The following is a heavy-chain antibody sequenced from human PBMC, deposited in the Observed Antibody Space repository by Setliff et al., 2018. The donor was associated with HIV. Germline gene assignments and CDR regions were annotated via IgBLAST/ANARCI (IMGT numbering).Heavy chain of an antibody. CDR1: GGSISSYY. CDR3: AKHECCGGCYYYMDV. CDR2: IFRSGTT. V-gene: IGHV4-4*07. D-gene: IGHD2-21*01. Sequence: PSETLSLTCTVSGGSISSYYWSWIRQPAGRGLEWIGRIFRSGTTDYKFSLKSRVTISIDTSRNQFSLRLTSVTAEDTAIYYCAKHECCGGCYYYMDVWGKGTTVTVSS. J-gene: IGHJ6*03.